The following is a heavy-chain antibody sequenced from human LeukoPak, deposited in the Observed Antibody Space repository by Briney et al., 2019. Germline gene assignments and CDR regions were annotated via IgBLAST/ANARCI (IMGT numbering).Heavy chain of an antibody. J-gene: IGHJ4*02. V-gene: IGHV3-21*01. Sequence: GESLRLSCAASGFTFSSYSMNWVRQAPGKGLEWVSSISSSSSYIYYADSVKGRFTISRDNAKNSLYLQMNSLRAEDTAVYYCARDRITFGGVIVTYFDYWGQGTLVTVSS. CDR1: GFTFSSYS. CDR2: ISSSSSYI. CDR3: ARDRITFGGVIVTYFDY. D-gene: IGHD3-16*02.